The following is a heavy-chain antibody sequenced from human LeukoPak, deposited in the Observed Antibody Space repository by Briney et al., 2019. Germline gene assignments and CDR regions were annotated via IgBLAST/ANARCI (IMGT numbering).Heavy chain of an antibody. CDR3: ARESSGNYYNPLGYMDV. D-gene: IGHD3-10*01. V-gene: IGHV4-4*07. Sequence: SETLSPTCTVSGGSISIYYWSWIRQPAGKGLEWIGRIFTSGITNYDPSLKSRVTMSVDTSKNQFSLNLSSVTAADTAVYYCARESSGNYYNPLGYMDVWGKGTTVTVSS. CDR2: IFTSGIT. J-gene: IGHJ6*03. CDR1: GGSISIYY.